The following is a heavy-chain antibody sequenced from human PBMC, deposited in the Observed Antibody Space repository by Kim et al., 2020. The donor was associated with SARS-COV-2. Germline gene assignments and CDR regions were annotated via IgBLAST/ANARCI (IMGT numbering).Heavy chain of an antibody. V-gene: IGHV3-23*01. J-gene: IGHJ4*02. CDR3: AKGGDILTGYLG. D-gene: IGHD3-9*01. CDR2: IRGSGGT. CDR1: GFTFSNYA. Sequence: GGSLRLSCAASGFTFSNYAMTWVRQAPGKGLEWVSTIRGSGGTSYADSVKGRFTISRDNSKTTLYLQMNSLRAEDTAVYYCAKGGDILTGYLGWGQGTLVTVSS.